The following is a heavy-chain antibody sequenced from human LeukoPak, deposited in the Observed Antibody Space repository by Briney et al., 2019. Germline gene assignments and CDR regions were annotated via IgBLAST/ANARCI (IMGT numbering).Heavy chain of an antibody. CDR2: IWPGDSDT. D-gene: IGHD6-19*01. V-gene: IGHV5-51*01. Sequence: GESLKISCKGSGYSFTSYWIGWVRQMPGKGLEWMGIIWPGDSDTRYSPSFQGQVIISADKSISTAYLQWTSLKASDTAMYYCARHRPYSSGSYYFDYWGQGTLVTVSS. CDR1: GYSFTSYW. CDR3: ARHRPYSSGSYYFDY. J-gene: IGHJ4*02.